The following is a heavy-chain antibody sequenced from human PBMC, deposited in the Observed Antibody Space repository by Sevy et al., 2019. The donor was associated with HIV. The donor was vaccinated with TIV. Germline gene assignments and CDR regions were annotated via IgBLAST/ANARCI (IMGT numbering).Heavy chain of an antibody. CDR1: GFTFSNAW. D-gene: IGHD3-10*01. Sequence: GGSLRLSCAASGFTFSNAWMSWVRQAPGKGLEWVGRIKSKTDGGTTDYAAPMKGKLTISSDDSKNTLYLQMNSLKTEDTAIYYWTTDSKKRGLSALLDYWGQGTLVTVSS. J-gene: IGHJ4*02. CDR2: IKSKTDGGTT. CDR3: TTDSKKRGLSALLDY. V-gene: IGHV3-15*01.